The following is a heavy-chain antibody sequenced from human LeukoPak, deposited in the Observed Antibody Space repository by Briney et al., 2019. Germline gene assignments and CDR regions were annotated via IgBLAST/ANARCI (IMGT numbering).Heavy chain of an antibody. J-gene: IGHJ4*02. CDR1: GFTFSSYA. Sequence: GSLRLSCTVSGFTFSSYAMSWVRQAPGKGLEWVSAISSTGRNTYHADSVKGRFTISRDNSKNTLYLQMNSLRVEDTGVYYCARRGESTNYGDYRFDSWGQGTLVIVSS. D-gene: IGHD4-17*01. V-gene: IGHV3-23*01. CDR2: ISSTGRNT. CDR3: ARRGESTNYGDYRFDS.